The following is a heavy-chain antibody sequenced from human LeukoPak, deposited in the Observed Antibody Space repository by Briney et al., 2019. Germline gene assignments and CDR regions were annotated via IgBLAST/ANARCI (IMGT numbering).Heavy chain of an antibody. D-gene: IGHD6-6*01. CDR2: ISGRGGTT. V-gene: IGHV3-23*01. J-gene: IGHJ4*02. Sequence: PGGSLRLSCAASGFTFSSYAMSWVRQAPGKGLEWVSVISGRGGTTLFADSVKGRFTISRDNSKNTMYMKMNSLRAEDTALYYCAKGGYRSSYSRLDYWGQGALVTVSS. CDR1: GFTFSSYA. CDR3: AKGGYRSSYSRLDY.